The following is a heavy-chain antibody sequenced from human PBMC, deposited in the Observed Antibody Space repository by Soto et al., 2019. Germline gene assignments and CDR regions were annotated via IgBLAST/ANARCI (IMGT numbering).Heavy chain of an antibody. CDR3: ARDTEYAFDI. V-gene: IGHV3-48*01. Sequence: EVQLVESGGGLVQPGGSLRLSCAASEFTFSSYSMNWVRQAPGKGLEWVSHIATVSSTISYADSVKGRFTISRDNAMNSLYLQMNSLRAEDTAVYYCARDTEYAFDIWGQGTMVTVSS. CDR1: EFTFSSYS. CDR2: IATVSSTI. D-gene: IGHD2-8*02. J-gene: IGHJ3*02.